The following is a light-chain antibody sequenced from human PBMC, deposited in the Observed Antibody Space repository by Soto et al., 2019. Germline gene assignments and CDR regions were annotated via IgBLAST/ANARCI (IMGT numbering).Light chain of an antibody. CDR2: HAS. CDR1: QSISSW. V-gene: IGKV1-5*01. J-gene: IGKJ4*01. CDR3: QQYSAYPLT. Sequence: DIQMTQSPSTLSASVGDRVTITCRASQSISSWLAWYQQKPGKAPKVLIYHASSLETGVPSRFSGSGSGTDFTLTIDSLQPDDFATYYCQQYSAYPLTFGGGTKVDVK.